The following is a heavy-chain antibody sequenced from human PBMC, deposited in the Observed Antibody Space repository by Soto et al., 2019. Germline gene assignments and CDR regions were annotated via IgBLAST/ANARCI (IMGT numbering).Heavy chain of an antibody. CDR1: GFTFSSYG. CDR2: IWYDGSNK. CDR3: AREDGSSGYNYYDGMDV. Sequence: PGGSLRLSCAASGFTFSSYGMHWVRQAPGKGLEWVAVIWYDGSNKYYADSVKGRFTISRDNSKNTLYLQMNSLRAEDTAVYYCAREDGSSGYNYYDGMDVWGQGTTVTVSS. D-gene: IGHD6-13*01. J-gene: IGHJ6*02. V-gene: IGHV3-33*01.